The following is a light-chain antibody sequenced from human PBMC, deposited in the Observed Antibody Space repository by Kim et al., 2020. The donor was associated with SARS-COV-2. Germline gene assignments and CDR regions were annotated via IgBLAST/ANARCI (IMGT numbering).Light chain of an antibody. Sequence: SYELTQPPSVSVAPGKTARITCGGNNIGSKSVHWYQQKPRQAPVLVIYYDSDRPSGIPERFSGSNSGNTATLTISRVEAGDEADYYCQVWVSGSDHPWVF. CDR1: NIGSKS. V-gene: IGLV3-21*04. CDR3: QVWVSGSDHPWV. J-gene: IGLJ3*02. CDR2: YDS.